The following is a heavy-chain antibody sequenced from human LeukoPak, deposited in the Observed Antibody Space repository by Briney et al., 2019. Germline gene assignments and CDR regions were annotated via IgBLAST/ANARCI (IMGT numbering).Heavy chain of an antibody. CDR3: ARVPWYYGSGTPKFWGYYGMDV. CDR1: GYTFTSYY. V-gene: IGHV1-46*01. CDR2: INPSGGST. Sequence: GASVKVSCTASGYTFTSYYMHWVRQAPGQGLEWMGIINPSGGSTSYAQKFQGRVTMTRDTSTSTVYMELSSLRSEDTAVYYCARVPWYYGSGTPKFWGYYGMDVWGQGTTVTVSS. J-gene: IGHJ6*02. D-gene: IGHD3-10*01.